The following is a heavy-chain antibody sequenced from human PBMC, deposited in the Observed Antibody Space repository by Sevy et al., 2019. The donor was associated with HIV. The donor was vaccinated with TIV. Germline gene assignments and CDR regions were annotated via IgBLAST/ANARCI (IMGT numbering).Heavy chain of an antibody. CDR3: AKDFTGFYGMDV. Sequence: GGSLRLSCVASGFIFSSYGIHWVRQAPGKGLEWVAVISYDGINKYYGDSVKGRFIISRDRSKNTLYLQMNILRIEDTAVYYCAKDFTGFYGMDVWGQGTTVTVSS. CDR2: ISYDGINK. D-gene: IGHD3-9*01. V-gene: IGHV3-30*18. CDR1: GFIFSSYG. J-gene: IGHJ6*02.